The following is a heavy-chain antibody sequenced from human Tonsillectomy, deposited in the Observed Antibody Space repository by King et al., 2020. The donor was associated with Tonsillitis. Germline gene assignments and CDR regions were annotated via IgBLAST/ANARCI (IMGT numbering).Heavy chain of an antibody. D-gene: IGHD2-15*01. V-gene: IGHV3-48*02. CDR1: GFTFSNYN. CDR3: VRAVVVAARPGWFDP. Sequence: VQLVESGGGLVQPGGSLRLSCAASGFTFSNYNMNWVRQAPGKGLEWVSYISSSSSTIYYADSVKGRFTISRDNAKNSLYLQMNSLRDEDTAGYYCVRAVVVAARPGWFDPWGQGTLVTVSS. CDR2: ISSSSSTI. J-gene: IGHJ5*02.